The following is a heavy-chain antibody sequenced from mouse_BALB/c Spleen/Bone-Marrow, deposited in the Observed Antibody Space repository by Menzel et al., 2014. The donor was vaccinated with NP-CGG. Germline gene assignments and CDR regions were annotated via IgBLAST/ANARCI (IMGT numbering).Heavy chain of an antibody. Sequence: VHLQQSGAELARPGASVKMSCKASGYTFAYYTVHWVKQRPGQGLEWIGYINPSSGYTNYNQKFKDKATLTTDKSSSTAYMQLSSLTSEDSAVYYCAREVYGSWFAYWGQGTLVTVSA. V-gene: IGHV1-4*01. CDR2: INPSSGYT. CDR1: GYTFAYYT. CDR3: AREVYGSWFAY. J-gene: IGHJ3*01. D-gene: IGHD2-2*01.